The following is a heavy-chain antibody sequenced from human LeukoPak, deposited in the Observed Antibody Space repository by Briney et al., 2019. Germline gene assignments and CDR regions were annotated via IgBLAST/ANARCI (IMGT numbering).Heavy chain of an antibody. CDR1: GFTFSSYS. D-gene: IGHD3-22*01. V-gene: IGHV3-48*01. J-gene: IGHJ4*02. CDR2: ISSSSSTI. Sequence: GGSLRLSCAASGFTFSSYSMNWVRQAPGKGREGVSYISSSSSTIYYADSVKGRFTISRDNAKNSLYLQMHRPRATAAAVYAGARGQWLLLWVQGTLLTVSS. CDR3: ARGQWLLL.